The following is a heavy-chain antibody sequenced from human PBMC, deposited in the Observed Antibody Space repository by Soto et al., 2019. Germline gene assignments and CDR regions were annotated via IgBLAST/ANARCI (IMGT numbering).Heavy chain of an antibody. CDR1: GGSISSYY. Sequence: SETLSLTCTVSGGSISSYYWSWIRQPPGKGLEWIGYIYYSGSTNYNPSLKSRVTISVDTSKNQFSLKLSSVTAADTAVYFCARSEYTGYDPRPNFDFWGQGTLVTVSS. CDR2: IYYSGST. J-gene: IGHJ4*02. CDR3: ARSEYTGYDPRPNFDF. V-gene: IGHV4-59*01. D-gene: IGHD5-12*01.